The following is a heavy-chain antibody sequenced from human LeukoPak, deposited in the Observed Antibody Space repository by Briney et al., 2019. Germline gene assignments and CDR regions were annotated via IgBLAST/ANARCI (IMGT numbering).Heavy chain of an antibody. D-gene: IGHD2-15*01. Sequence: ASVKVSCKVSGYTLTELSMHWVRQAPGKGLEWMGGFDPEDGETIYAQKFQGRVTMTEDTSTDTAYMELSSLRSEDTAVYYCATGYCSGGSCYPDYWGQGTLVTVSS. J-gene: IGHJ4*02. V-gene: IGHV1-24*01. CDR1: GYTLTELS. CDR3: ATGYCSGGSCYPDY. CDR2: FDPEDGET.